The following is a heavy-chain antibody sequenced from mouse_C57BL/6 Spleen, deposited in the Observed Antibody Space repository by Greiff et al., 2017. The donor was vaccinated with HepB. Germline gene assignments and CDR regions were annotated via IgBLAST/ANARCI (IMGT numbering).Heavy chain of an antibody. D-gene: IGHD1-1*01. CDR3: AREITTVVATKYFDV. J-gene: IGHJ1*03. Sequence: EVKLMESGPGMVKPSQSLSLTCTVTGYSITSGYDWHWIRHFPGNKLEWMGYISYSGSTNYNPSLKSRISITHDTSKNHFFLKLNSVTTEDTATYYCAREITTVVATKYFDVWGTGTTVTVSS. CDR2: ISYSGST. V-gene: IGHV3-1*01. CDR1: GYSITSGYD.